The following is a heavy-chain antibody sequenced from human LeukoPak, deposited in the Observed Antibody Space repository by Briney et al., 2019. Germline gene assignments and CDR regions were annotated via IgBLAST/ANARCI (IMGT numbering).Heavy chain of an antibody. V-gene: IGHV3-11*01. Sequence: PGGSLRLSCAASGFTFSDYYMSWIRQAPGKGLEWVSYISSSGSTIYYADSVKGRFTISRDNAKNSLYLQMNSLRAEDTAVYYCTTDLDSSGYYYTSDDYWGQGTLVTVSS. CDR2: ISSSGSTI. CDR3: TTDLDSSGYYYTSDDY. J-gene: IGHJ4*02. CDR1: GFTFSDYY. D-gene: IGHD3-22*01.